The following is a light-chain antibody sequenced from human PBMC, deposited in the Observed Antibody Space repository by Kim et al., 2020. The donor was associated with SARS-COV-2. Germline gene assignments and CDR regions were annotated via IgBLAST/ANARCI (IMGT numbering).Light chain of an antibody. J-gene: IGLJ3*02. Sequence: QSVLTQPPSASGTPGQRVTISCSGSSSNIGSNTVNWYQQLPGTAPKPLIYNNHQRPSGVPDRFSGSKSGTSASLAISGLQSEDEADYYCAAWDDSLNGWVFGGGTKLTVL. CDR2: NNH. V-gene: IGLV1-44*01. CDR1: SSNIGSNT. CDR3: AAWDDSLNGWV.